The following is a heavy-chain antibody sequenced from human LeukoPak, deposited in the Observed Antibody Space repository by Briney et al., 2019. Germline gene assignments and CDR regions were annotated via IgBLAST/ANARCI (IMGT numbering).Heavy chain of an antibody. D-gene: IGHD3-10*01. J-gene: IGHJ6*03. CDR1: GDSVSNVSYH. V-gene: IGHV4-39*01. CDR3: ASLVRGGSFYYYMDG. Sequence: PSQTLSLTCTVSGDSVSNVSYHWSWIRQPPGKRLEWIANVYNSGSTYYNPSLKSRVAISVDTSKNQFSLTLRSVTAADTGVYFCASLVRGGSFYYYMDGWGRGISVTVSS. CDR2: VYNSGST.